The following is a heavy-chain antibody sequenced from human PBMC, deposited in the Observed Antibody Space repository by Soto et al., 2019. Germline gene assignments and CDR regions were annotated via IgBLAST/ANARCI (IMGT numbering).Heavy chain of an antibody. D-gene: IGHD3-3*01. J-gene: IGHJ3*02. V-gene: IGHV1-2*02. CDR2: NNPATGAA. CDR1: GYPVTAYY. Sequence: QLHLVQSGAVVKKPGASVTVSCSASGYPVTAYYMHWVRQAPGRGVEWMGGNNPATGAAKYTQTFQGRVTVNREKSTSTVFMELSGLTSEDTAVFYWARGGGVGVAGSAAFDMWGQGTLVTVSS. CDR3: ARGGGVGVAGSAAFDM.